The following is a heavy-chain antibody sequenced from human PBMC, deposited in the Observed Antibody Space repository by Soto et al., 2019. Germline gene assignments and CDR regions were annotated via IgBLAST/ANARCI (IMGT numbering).Heavy chain of an antibody. J-gene: IGHJ4*02. CDR2: INAGNGNT. D-gene: IGHD6-19*01. CDR3: ATPLSSGWYPFDY. V-gene: IGHV1-3*01. CDR1: GYTFTSYA. Sequence: QVQLVQSGAEVKKPGASVKVSCKASGYTFTSYAMHWVRQAPGQRLEWMGWINAGNGNTKYSQKFQGRVTITRDTSASKAYMELSSLRSEDTAVYYCATPLSSGWYPFDYWGQGTLVTVSS.